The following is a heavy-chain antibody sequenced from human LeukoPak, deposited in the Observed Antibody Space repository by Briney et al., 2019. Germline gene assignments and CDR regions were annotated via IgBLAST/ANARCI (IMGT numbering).Heavy chain of an antibody. CDR2: ISSSGSTI. CDR3: ARDPYSGGYWSYYYYYMDV. Sequence: GGSLRLSCAASGFTFSSYEMNWVRQAPGKGLEWVSYISSSGSTIYYADSVKGRFTISRDNAKNSLYLQMNSLRAEDTAVYYCARDPYSGGYWSYYYYYMDVWGKGTTVTISS. CDR1: GFTFSSYE. V-gene: IGHV3-48*03. D-gene: IGHD1-26*01. J-gene: IGHJ6*03.